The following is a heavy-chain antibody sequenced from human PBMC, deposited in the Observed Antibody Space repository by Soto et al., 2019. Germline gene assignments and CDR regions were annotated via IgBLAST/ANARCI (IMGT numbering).Heavy chain of an antibody. CDR3: ARRYCSGGSCYSFAFDI. Sequence: QLQLQESGPGLVKPSETLSLTCTVSGGSISSSSYYWGWIRQPPGKGLEWIGSIYYSGSTYYNPSLKSRVTISVDTSKNQFSLKLISVTAADTAVYYCARRYCSGGSCYSFAFDIWGQGTMVTVSS. J-gene: IGHJ3*02. D-gene: IGHD2-15*01. V-gene: IGHV4-39*01. CDR2: IYYSGST. CDR1: GGSISSSSYY.